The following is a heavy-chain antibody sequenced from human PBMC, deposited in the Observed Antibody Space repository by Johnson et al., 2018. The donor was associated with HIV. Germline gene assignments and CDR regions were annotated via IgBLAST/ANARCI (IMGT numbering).Heavy chain of an antibody. D-gene: IGHD5-12*01. V-gene: IGHV3-15*01. CDR2: INSKTDGGTT. CDR1: GFTFSSYA. J-gene: IGHJ3*02. CDR3: TTGLPGATYDAFDI. Sequence: VQLVESGGGVVQPGRSLRLSCAASGFTFSSYAMHWVRQAPGKGLEWVGRINSKTDGGTTDYAAPVKGRFTISRDDSKNTLYLQMNSLKTEDTSVYYCTTGLPGATYDAFDIWGQGTMVTVSS.